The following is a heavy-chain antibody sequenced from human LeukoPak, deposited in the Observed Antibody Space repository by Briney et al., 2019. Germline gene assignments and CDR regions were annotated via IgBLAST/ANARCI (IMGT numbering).Heavy chain of an antibody. Sequence: GGSLRLSCAASGFTFSSYAVSWVRQAPGKGLEWVSAISGSGGSTYYADSVKGRFTISRDNSKNTLYLQMNSLRAEDTAVYYCAKVDIFLSYYFNYWGQGTLVTVSS. CDR1: GFTFSSYA. CDR2: ISGSGGST. CDR3: AKVDIFLSYYFNY. V-gene: IGHV3-23*01. D-gene: IGHD3-9*01. J-gene: IGHJ4*02.